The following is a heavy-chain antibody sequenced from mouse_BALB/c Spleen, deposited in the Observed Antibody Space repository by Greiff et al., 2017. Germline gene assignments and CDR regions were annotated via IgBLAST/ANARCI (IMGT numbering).Heavy chain of an antibody. Sequence: EVQGVESGGGLVKPGGSLKLSCAASGFTFSSYTMSWVRQTPEKRLEWVATISSGGSYTYYPDSVKGRFTISRDNAKNTLYLQMSSLKSEDTAMYYCTRDYDDGYFDDWGQGTTLTVSS. CDR1: GFTFSSYT. CDR3: TRDYDDGYFDD. J-gene: IGHJ2*01. CDR2: ISSGGSYT. V-gene: IGHV5-6-4*01. D-gene: IGHD2-12*01.